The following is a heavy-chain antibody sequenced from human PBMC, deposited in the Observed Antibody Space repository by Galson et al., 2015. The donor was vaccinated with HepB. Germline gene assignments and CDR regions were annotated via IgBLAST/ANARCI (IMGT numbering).Heavy chain of an antibody. V-gene: IGHV3-21*01. D-gene: IGHD2-2*01. CDR3: ARASYCSSSSCYLGY. J-gene: IGHJ4*02. CDR1: GFTFGDYG. CDR2: VTSNSVYT. Sequence: SLRLSCAASGFTFGDYGMNWVRQAPGKGLEWVASVTSNSVYTYYADSVKGRFTISRDNAKNTLSLQMNSLRAEDTGVYYCARASYCSSSSCYLGYWGQGALVTVSS.